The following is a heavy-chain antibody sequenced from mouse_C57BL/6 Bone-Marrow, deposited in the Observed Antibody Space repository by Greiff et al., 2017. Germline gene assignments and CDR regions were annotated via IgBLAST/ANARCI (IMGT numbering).Heavy chain of an antibody. CDR3: SEDSAVYDCAFYYSNCYWYFDV. V-gene: IGHV1-87*01. CDR1: YTFSRRVH. D-gene: IGHD2-5*01. CDR2: GQGLEWIG. J-gene: IGHJ1*03. Sequence: QVQLKQSGPELARPWASVKISCQAFYTFSRRVHFAIRDTNYWMQWVKQRPGQGLEWIGAIYPGNGDTSYNQKFKGKATLTADKSSSSAYMKRSRLKSEDSAVYDCAFYYSNCYWYFDVWGTGTTVTVSS.